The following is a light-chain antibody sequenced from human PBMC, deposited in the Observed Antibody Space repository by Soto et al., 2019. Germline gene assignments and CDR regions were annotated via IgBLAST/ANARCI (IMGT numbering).Light chain of an antibody. CDR1: SSDVSIYNY. CDR3: CSYTSSTNYV. J-gene: IGLJ1*01. CDR2: EVS. Sequence: QSALTQPASVSWSPGQSITISCTGTSSDVSIYNYVSWYQQHPGKAPKLMISEVSNRPSGVSNRFSGAKSGNTASLTISGLQVEDEADYYCCSYTSSTNYVFGAGTKVTVL. V-gene: IGLV2-14*01.